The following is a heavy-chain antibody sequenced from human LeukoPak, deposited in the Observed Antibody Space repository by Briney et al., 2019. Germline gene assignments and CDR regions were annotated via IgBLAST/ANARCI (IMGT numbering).Heavy chain of an antibody. CDR1: GFTFSSYS. Sequence: GGSLRLSCAASGFTFSSYSMNWVRQAPGKGLEWVSSISSSSSYIYYAGSVKGRFTISRDNAKNSLYLQMNSLRAEDTAVYYCARGGIVGAFIDYWGQGTLVTVSS. J-gene: IGHJ4*02. D-gene: IGHD1-26*01. CDR2: ISSSSSYI. CDR3: ARGGIVGAFIDY. V-gene: IGHV3-21*01.